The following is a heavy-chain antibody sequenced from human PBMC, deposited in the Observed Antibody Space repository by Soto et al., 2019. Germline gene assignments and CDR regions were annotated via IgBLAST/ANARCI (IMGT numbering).Heavy chain of an antibody. J-gene: IGHJ4*02. Sequence: EVQLVESGGGLVQPGRSLRLSCAASGFTFDDYAMHWVRQAPGKGLEWVSGISWNSGSIGYADSVKGRFTISRDNAKNSLYLQKNSLRAEDTALYYCAKDKGSSGWTPFDYWGQGTLVTVSS. V-gene: IGHV3-9*01. CDR2: ISWNSGSI. CDR3: AKDKGSSGWTPFDY. D-gene: IGHD6-19*01. CDR1: GFTFDDYA.